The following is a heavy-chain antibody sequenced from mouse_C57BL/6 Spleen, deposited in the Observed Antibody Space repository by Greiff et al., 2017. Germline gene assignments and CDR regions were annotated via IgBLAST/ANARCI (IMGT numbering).Heavy chain of an antibody. CDR3: TGNYGFAY. V-gene: IGHV1-15*01. CDR1: GYTFTDYE. Sequence: VQLQQSGAELVRPGASVTLSCKASGYTFTDYEMHWVKQTPVHGLEWIGAIDPETGGTAYNQKFKGKAILTADKSSSTAYMELRSLTAEDSAVYYCTGNYGFAYWGQGTLVTVSA. J-gene: IGHJ3*01. D-gene: IGHD2-1*01. CDR2: IDPETGGT.